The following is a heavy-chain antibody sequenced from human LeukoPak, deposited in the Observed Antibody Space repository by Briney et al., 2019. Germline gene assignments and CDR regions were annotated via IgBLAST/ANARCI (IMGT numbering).Heavy chain of an antibody. J-gene: IGHJ4*02. CDR3: ARGSFDSPHFDY. D-gene: IGHD3-9*01. Sequence: SETLSLTCTVSGGSISSSGYYWSWIRQPPGKGLEWIGEINHSGSTNYNPSLKSRVTISVDTPKNQFSLKLSSVTAADTAVYYCARGSFDSPHFDYGGQGTLVTVSS. V-gene: IGHV4-39*07. CDR2: INHSGST. CDR1: GGSISSSGYY.